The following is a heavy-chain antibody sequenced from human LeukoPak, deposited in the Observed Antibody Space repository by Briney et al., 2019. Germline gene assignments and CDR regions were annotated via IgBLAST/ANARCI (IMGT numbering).Heavy chain of an antibody. D-gene: IGHD2-8*01. CDR2: MYISRST. CDR1: GGSMNNYY. V-gene: IGHV4-4*07. J-gene: IGHJ6*03. CDR3: ARESRMVEGDGYYMDV. Sequence: SETLSLTCTVSGGSMNNYYWSWIRQPAGKGLEWIGRMYISRSTDYNPSLRSRVIMSLDRSKNQFSLQVTSVTAADTAVYYCARESRMVEGDGYYMDVWGKGTTVTISS.